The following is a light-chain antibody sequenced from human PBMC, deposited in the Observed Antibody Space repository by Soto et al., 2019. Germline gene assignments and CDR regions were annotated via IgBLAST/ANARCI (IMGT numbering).Light chain of an antibody. J-gene: IGLJ7*01. Sequence: QSVLTQPASVSGSPGQSITISCTGTSSDVGSHNLVSWYQQHPGQAPKLMIYEVSKRPLGVSARFSASKSGNTASLTISGLQAKDEADYYCCSYGGSRAVFGGGTQLTVL. V-gene: IGLV2-23*02. CDR2: EVS. CDR1: SSDVGSHNL. CDR3: CSYGGSRAV.